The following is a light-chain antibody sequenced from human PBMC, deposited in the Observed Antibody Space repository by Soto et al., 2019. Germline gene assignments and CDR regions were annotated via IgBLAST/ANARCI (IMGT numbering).Light chain of an antibody. J-gene: IGLJ2*01. CDR3: AAWDDSLNGLV. V-gene: IGLV1-44*01. CDR2: GNI. CDR1: SSNIESNT. Sequence: QPVLTQPPSASGTPEQRVTISCSGSSSNIESNTVNWYQQLPGTAPKLLISGNIQRPSGVPDRFSGSKSGTSASLAISGLQSEDEADYYCAAWDDSLNGLVFGGGTKLTVL.